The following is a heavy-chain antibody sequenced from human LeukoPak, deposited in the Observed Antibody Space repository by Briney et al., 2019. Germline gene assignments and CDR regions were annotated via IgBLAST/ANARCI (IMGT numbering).Heavy chain of an antibody. CDR1: GGTFSSYA. CDR2: IIPIFGTA. Sequence: ASVKVSCRASGGTFSSYAISWVRQAPGQGLEWMGGIIPIFGTANYAQKFQGRVTITADESTSTAYMELSSLRSEDTAVYYCARVDGSLRLDYWGQGTLVTVSS. D-gene: IGHD3-10*01. J-gene: IGHJ4*02. V-gene: IGHV1-69*13. CDR3: ARVDGSLRLDY.